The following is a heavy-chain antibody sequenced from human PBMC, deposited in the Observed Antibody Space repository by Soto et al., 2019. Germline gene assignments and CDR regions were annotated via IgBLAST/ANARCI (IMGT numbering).Heavy chain of an antibody. CDR1: GGSISSRGYY. V-gene: IGHV4-31*03. CDR2: IYYSGST. Sequence: PSETLSLTCTVSGGSISSRGYYWGWIRQDPGKGLEWIGYIYYSGSTYYNPSLRSRVTMSVDTSKNQFSLKLSSVTAADTAVYYCARTIAAAGTYYYYGMDVWGQGTTVTVSS. D-gene: IGHD6-13*01. CDR3: ARTIAAAGTYYYYGMDV. J-gene: IGHJ6*02.